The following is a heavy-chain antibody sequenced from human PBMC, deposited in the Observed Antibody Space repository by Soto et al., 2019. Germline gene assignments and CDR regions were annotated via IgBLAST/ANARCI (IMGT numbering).Heavy chain of an antibody. J-gene: IGHJ4*02. V-gene: IGHV4-30-4*01. CDR2: IHNSGSP. D-gene: IGHD1-1*01. CDR1: GASIYNGGYL. Sequence: SETLSLTCSVSGASIYNGGYLWSRIRHSPGKGLEWIGHIHNSGSPYNNPSLKSRVTISADTSKNQFSLKLTSVTAADTAVYYCARGTTKKKIDSRGEGPLSTGSS. CDR3: ARGTTKKKIDS.